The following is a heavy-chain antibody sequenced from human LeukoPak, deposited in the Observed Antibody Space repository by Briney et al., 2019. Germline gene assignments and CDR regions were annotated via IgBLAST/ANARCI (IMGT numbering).Heavy chain of an antibody. CDR3: AHRQLITMIVVKDAFDI. CDR2: IYWNDDK. V-gene: IGHV2-5*01. CDR1: GFSLSTSGVG. J-gene: IGHJ3*02. D-gene: IGHD3-22*01. Sequence: KESGPTLVEPTQTLTLTCTFSGFSLSTSGVGVAWIRQPPGKALEWLAIIYWNDDKRYSPSLKSRLTITKDTSKNQVVLTMINMDPVDTATYYCAHRQLITMIVVKDAFDIWGQGTMVTVSS.